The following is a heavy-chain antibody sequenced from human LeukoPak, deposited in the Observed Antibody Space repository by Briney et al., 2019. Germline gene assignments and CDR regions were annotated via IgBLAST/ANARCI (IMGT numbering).Heavy chain of an antibody. J-gene: IGHJ3*02. Sequence: SETLSLTCNVSGDSLTSHFLSWIRQTPGKGLEWIGYVFHSGTTNYSPSLKSRFTIFLDTSKKQFYLRLASVTAADTAVYYCARRMATVTDAFDIWGRGTMVSVSS. CDR2: VFHSGTT. CDR3: ARRMATVTDAFDI. D-gene: IGHD5-24*01. V-gene: IGHV4-59*08. CDR1: GDSLTSHF.